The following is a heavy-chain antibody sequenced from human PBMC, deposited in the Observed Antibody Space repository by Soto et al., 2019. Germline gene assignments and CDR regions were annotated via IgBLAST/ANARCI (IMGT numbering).Heavy chain of an antibody. CDR2: IYWSGDE. D-gene: IGHD6-6*01. CDR3: ARGLATLPVFAFDI. CDR1: GFSLSTSGVG. Sequence: SGPTLVNPTQTLTLTCSFSGFSLSTSGVGVGWIRQSPGKSLEWLALIYWSGDEHYRPSLKSRLSIIKDTSKNHVVLIMTDMDPVDTATYYCARGLATLPVFAFDIWGQGTMVTVSS. V-gene: IGHV2-5*01. J-gene: IGHJ3*02.